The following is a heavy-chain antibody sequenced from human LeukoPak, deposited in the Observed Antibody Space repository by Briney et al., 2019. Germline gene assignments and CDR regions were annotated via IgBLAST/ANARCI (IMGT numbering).Heavy chain of an antibody. CDR3: ARHGGYSSPYLH. J-gene: IGHJ1*01. CDR2: IYYSGST. V-gene: IGHV4-59*08. D-gene: IGHD6-13*01. CDR1: GGSISNYY. Sequence: SETLSLTCTVSGGSISNYYWCWIRQPPGKGLERIGYIYYSGSTNYNPSLKSRVTISVDTSKNQFPLKLSSVTATDTAVYYCARHGGYSSPYLHWGQGTLVTVSS.